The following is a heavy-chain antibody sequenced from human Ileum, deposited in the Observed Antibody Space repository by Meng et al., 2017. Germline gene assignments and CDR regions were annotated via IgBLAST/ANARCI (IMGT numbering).Heavy chain of an antibody. J-gene: IGHJ4*02. V-gene: IGHV4-4*02. CDR1: GDSVTSSYW. D-gene: IGHD4-17*01. Sequence: QVQLQESGPGLVEPSGTLSLTCAVSGDSVTSSYWWSWVRQPPGKGLEWIGESSDSGTTNYSPSLKSRITMSLDKSKNHFSLRPTSVTAADTAVYYCARCLVRTTLTKSFDYWGPGILVTVSS. CDR3: ARCLVRTTLTKSFDY. CDR2: SSDSGTT.